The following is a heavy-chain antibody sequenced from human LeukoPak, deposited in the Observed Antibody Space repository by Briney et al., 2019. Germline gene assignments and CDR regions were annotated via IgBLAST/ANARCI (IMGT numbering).Heavy chain of an antibody. CDR2: ISPLLGAS. J-gene: IGHJ4*02. Sequence: SVKVSCKASGGTFSDYVISWVRQAPGQGLNWMGGISPLLGASKHTQNFHDRVTITADESTSTAYMELSDLRSADTAVYYCATYDVLTGFEYWGQGTLVTVSS. V-gene: IGHV1-69*13. CDR1: GGTFSDYV. CDR3: ATYDVLTGFEY. D-gene: IGHD3-9*01.